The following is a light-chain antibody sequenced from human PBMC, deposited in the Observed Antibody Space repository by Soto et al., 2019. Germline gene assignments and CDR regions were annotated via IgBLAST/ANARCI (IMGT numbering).Light chain of an antibody. CDR2: GAS. J-gene: IGKJ4*01. CDR1: QSVRSD. Sequence: EIVMTQSPATLSVSPGERATLSCRASQSVRSDLAWYQHKPGQAPRLLIYGASTRATGIPVRFSGSGSGTEFTLTISSLQSEDFAVYYCQQYNNWPLTFGGGTKVDIK. V-gene: IGKV3-15*01. CDR3: QQYNNWPLT.